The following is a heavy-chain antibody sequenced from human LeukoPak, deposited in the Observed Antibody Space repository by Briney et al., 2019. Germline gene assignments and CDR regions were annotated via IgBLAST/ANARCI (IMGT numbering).Heavy chain of an antibody. D-gene: IGHD1-1*01. Sequence: PSETLSLTCTVSGDSISSSSYYWSWIRQPPGRGLEWIGDIYYSGTTNYNPSLKSRVTISIDTSKKQFSLKLKSVTAADSAVYYCVRAGGRMPLSMVNIYYHYMDVWGKGTTVIVSS. CDR2: IYYSGTT. CDR3: VRAGGRMPLSMVNIYYHYMDV. V-gene: IGHV4-61*01. CDR1: GDSISSSSYY. J-gene: IGHJ6*03.